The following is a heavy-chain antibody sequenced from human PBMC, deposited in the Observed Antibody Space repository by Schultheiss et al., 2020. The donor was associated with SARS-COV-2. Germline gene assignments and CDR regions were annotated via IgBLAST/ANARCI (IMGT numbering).Heavy chain of an antibody. CDR3: ARPQRGSYWYFDL. CDR2: IYYSGST. CDR1: GGSVSSGSYY. Sequence: SETLSLTCTVSGGSVSSGSYYWSWIRQPPGKGLEWIGYIYYSGSTNYNPSLKSRVTISVDTSKNQFSLKLRSVTAADTAVYYCARPQRGSYWYFDLWGRGTLVTVSS. V-gene: IGHV4-61*01. J-gene: IGHJ2*01. D-gene: IGHD3-10*01.